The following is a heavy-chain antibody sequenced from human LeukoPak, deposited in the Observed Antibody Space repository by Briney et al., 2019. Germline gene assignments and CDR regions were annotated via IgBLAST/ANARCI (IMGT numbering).Heavy chain of an antibody. CDR1: GFTFSSYS. V-gene: IGHV3-21*01. Sequence: GGSPRLSCAASGFTFSSYSMNWVRQAPGKGLEWVSSISSSSSYIYYADSVKGRFTISRDNAKNSLYLQMNSLRAEDTAVYYCARDWPTIAAAGTIPEYFQHWGQGTLVTVSS. CDR2: ISSSSSYI. D-gene: IGHD6-13*01. CDR3: ARDWPTIAAAGTIPEYFQH. J-gene: IGHJ1*01.